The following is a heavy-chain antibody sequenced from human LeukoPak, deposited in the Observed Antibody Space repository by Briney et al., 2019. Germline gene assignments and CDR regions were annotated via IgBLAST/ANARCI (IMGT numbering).Heavy chain of an antibody. D-gene: IGHD1-26*01. Sequence: GGSLRLSCAASGFTFSSYAMHWVRQAPGKGLEWVAVISYDGSNKYYADSVKGRFTISRDNSKNTLYLQMNSLRAEDTAMYYCARDRGSDSGSYPNWFDPWGQGTLVTVSS. CDR1: GFTFSSYA. V-gene: IGHV3-30-3*01. J-gene: IGHJ5*02. CDR2: ISYDGSNK. CDR3: ARDRGSDSGSYPNWFDP.